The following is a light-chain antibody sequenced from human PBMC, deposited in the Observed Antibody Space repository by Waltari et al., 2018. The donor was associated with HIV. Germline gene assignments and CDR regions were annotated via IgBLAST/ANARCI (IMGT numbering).Light chain of an antibody. CDR3: QQYNNRPWT. Sequence: EIVMTQSPATLSVSPGERATLSCRASQSVSSNLAWYQQQPGQAPRLLMYGASTRATGIPARFSGSGSGTDFTLTISSLQSEDFAVYYCQQYNNRPWTFGQGTTVEIK. CDR1: QSVSSN. J-gene: IGKJ1*01. CDR2: GAS. V-gene: IGKV3D-15*01.